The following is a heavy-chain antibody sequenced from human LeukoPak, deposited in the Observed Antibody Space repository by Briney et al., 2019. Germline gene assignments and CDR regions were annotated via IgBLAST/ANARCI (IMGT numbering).Heavy chain of an antibody. D-gene: IGHD1-1*01. CDR1: GFTFSSYW. V-gene: IGHV3-74*01. CDR2: INIDGGST. J-gene: IGHJ3*02. CDR3: GRGNAHAFDI. Sequence: GRSLRLSCAASGFTFSSYWMRWVRQAPGEGLLCVSRINIDGGSTIYAASVKGQFPISRDHANITLYLQINSLRAEGTVVCYCGRGNAHAFDIWGQGTMVTVSS.